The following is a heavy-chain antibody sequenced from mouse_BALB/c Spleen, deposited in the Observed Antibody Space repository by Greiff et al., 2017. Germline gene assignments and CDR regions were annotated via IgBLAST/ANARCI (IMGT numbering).Heavy chain of an antibody. V-gene: IGHV5-17*02. CDR1: GFTFSSFG. D-gene: IGHD2-4*01. CDR3: ARSEDYDVYYAMDY. Sequence: EVQGVESGGGLVQPGGSRKLSCAASGFTFSSFGMHWVRQAPEKGLEWVAYISSGSSTIYYADTVKGRFTISRDNPKNTLFLQMTSLRSEDTAMYYCARSEDYDVYYAMDYWGQGTSVTVSS. J-gene: IGHJ4*01. CDR2: ISSGSSTI.